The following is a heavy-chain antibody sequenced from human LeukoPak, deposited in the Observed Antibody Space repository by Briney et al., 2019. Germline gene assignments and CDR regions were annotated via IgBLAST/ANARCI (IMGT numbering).Heavy chain of an antibody. D-gene: IGHD4-17*01. CDR1: GGSISTYY. Sequence: ASETLSLTCTVSGGSISTYYWSWIRQPPGKGLEWIGYIYYSGSTNYNPSLKGRVTISVDTSKNQFSLKLSSVTAADTAVYYCARDGVRYGDYGFDYWGQGTLVAVSS. V-gene: IGHV4-59*01. CDR2: IYYSGST. J-gene: IGHJ4*02. CDR3: ARDGVRYGDYGFDY.